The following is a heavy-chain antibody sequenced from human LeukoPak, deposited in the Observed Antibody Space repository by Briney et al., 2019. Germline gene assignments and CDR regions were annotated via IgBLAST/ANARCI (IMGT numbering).Heavy chain of an antibody. CDR2: ISAYNGNT. J-gene: IGHJ3*02. CDR3: ARTTVTTSDDAFDI. Sequence: ASVKVSCKASGYTFTTYGISWVRQAPGQGLEWMGWISAYNGNTNCAQKLQGRVTMTTDTSTSTAYMELRSLRSDDTAVYYCARTTVTTSDDAFDIWGQGTMVTVSS. D-gene: IGHD4-17*01. CDR1: GYTFTTYG. V-gene: IGHV1-18*01.